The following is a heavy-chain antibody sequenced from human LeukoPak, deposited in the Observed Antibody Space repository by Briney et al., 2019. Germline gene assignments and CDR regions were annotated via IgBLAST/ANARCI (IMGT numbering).Heavy chain of an antibody. V-gene: IGHV3-7*01. CDR1: GFVFSDYW. J-gene: IGHJ4*02. D-gene: IGHD5-12*01. Sequence: GGSLRLSCTASGFVFSDYWMSWVRQAPGKGLEWLANINQDGSQTSHVDSVRGRFTVSRDNAKNSLYLQMNSLGVDDTAVYYCARDSTPRYSGYDWVFWGRGTLVTVSS. CDR3: ARDSTPRYSGYDWVF. CDR2: INQDGSQT.